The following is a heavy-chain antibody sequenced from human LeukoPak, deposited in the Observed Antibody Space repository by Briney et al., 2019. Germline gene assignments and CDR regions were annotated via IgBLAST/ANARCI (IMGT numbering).Heavy chain of an antibody. CDR3: ARGSHGSSWYLDWFDP. CDR1: GFTFSDYY. D-gene: IGHD6-13*01. V-gene: IGHV3-11*01. Sequence: GGSLRLSCAASGFTFSDYYMSWIRQAPGKGLEWVSYISSSGSTIYYADSVKGRFTISRDNAKNSLYLQMNSLRAEDTAVYYCARGSHGSSWYLDWFDPRGQGTLVTVSS. J-gene: IGHJ5*02. CDR2: ISSSGSTI.